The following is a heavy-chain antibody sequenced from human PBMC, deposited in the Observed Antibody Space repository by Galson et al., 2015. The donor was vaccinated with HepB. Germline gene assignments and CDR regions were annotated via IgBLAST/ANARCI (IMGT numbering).Heavy chain of an antibody. D-gene: IGHD6-13*01. CDR1: GFTFSSYW. CDR3: ARGDGSIWYSY. J-gene: IGHJ4*02. CDR2: IKQDGREK. V-gene: IGHV3-7*03. Sequence: SLRLSCAASGFTFSSYWMNWVRQAPGKGLEWVAAIKQDGREKYYVDSVKGRFNISRDNAKNSLDLQMNSLRADDTAVYYCARGDGSIWYSYWGQGILVTVSS.